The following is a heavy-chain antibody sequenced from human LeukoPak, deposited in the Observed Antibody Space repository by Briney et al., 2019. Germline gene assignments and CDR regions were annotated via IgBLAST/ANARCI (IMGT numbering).Heavy chain of an antibody. Sequence: SETLSLTCIVSGGSISSRSYYWGWIRQPPGKGLEWIGSIHYSGSTYYNPSLKSRVTTSVDTSKNQFSLKLSSVTAADTALYYCARHGGAARGYYYYMDVWGKGTTVTVSS. CDR3: ARHGGAARGYYYYMDV. J-gene: IGHJ6*03. V-gene: IGHV4-39*01. CDR1: GGSISSRSYY. D-gene: IGHD6-6*01. CDR2: IHYSGST.